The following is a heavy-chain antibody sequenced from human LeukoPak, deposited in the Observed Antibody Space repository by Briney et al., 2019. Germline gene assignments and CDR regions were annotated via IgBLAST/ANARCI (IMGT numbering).Heavy chain of an antibody. Sequence: GASVKVSCKASGGTFSSYAISWVRQAPGQGLEWMGRIIPIFGTANYAQKFQGRVTITTDEPTSTAYMELSSLRSEDTAVYYCARSSGHYYGSDYWGQGTLVTVSS. V-gene: IGHV1-69*05. J-gene: IGHJ4*02. D-gene: IGHD3-10*01. CDR3: ARSSGHYYGSDY. CDR1: GGTFSSYA. CDR2: IIPIFGTA.